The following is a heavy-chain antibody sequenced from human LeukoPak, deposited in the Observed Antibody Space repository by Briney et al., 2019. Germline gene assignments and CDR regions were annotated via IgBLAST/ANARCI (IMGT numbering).Heavy chain of an antibody. Sequence: SETLSLTCTVSGGSISSGSYYWSWIRQPAGKGLEWIGRIYTSGSTNYNPSLKSRVTISVDTSKNQFSLKLSSVTAADTAVYYCARDQSGWAFDYWGQGTLVTVSS. V-gene: IGHV4-61*02. CDR3: ARDQSGWAFDY. J-gene: IGHJ4*02. CDR2: IYTSGST. CDR1: GGSISSGSYY. D-gene: IGHD6-19*01.